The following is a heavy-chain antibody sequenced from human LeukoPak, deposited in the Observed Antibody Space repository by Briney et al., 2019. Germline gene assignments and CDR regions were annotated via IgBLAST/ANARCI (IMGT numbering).Heavy chain of an antibody. J-gene: IGHJ4*02. CDR1: GFTFSSYA. D-gene: IGHD2-21*02. CDR3: ARALVVVTAKQDY. Sequence: GGSLRLSCAASGFTFSSYAMHWVRQAPGKGLEWVAVMSYDGSNKYYADSVKGRSTISRDNSKNTLYLQMNSLRAEDTAVYYCARALVVVTAKQDYWGQGTLVTVSS. V-gene: IGHV3-30*04. CDR2: MSYDGSNK.